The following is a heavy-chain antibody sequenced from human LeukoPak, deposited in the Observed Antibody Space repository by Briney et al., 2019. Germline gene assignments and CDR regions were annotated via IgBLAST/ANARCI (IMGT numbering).Heavy chain of an antibody. CDR3: ARDRNSGWYGDRYFDY. Sequence: KPSETLSLTCAVYGGSFSGYYWSWIRQPPGKGLEWIGEINHSGSTNYNPSLKSRVTISVDTSKNQFSLKLSSVTAADTAVYYCARDRNSGWYGDRYFDYWGQGTLVTVSS. CDR1: GGSFSGYY. CDR2: INHSGST. J-gene: IGHJ4*02. V-gene: IGHV4-34*01. D-gene: IGHD6-19*01.